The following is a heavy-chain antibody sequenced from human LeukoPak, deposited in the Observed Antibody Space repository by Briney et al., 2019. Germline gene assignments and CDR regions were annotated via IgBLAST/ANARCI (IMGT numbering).Heavy chain of an antibody. V-gene: IGHV4-34*01. CDR3: AKSSSSYGVDY. CDR2: INHSGST. CDR1: GGSFSGYY. D-gene: IGHD6-13*01. Sequence: SETLSLTCAVYGGSFSGYYWSWIRQPPGKGLEWIGEINHSGSTNYNPSIKSRVTISVDTSKNQFSLKLSSVTAADTAVYYRAKSSSSYGVDYWGQGTLVTVSS. J-gene: IGHJ4*02.